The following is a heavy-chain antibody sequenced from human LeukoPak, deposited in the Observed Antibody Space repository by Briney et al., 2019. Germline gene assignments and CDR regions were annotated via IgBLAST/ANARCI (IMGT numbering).Heavy chain of an antibody. V-gene: IGHV4-61*02. J-gene: IGHJ4*02. D-gene: IGHD3-3*01. CDR3: ARGGTRSGYYTFVY. CDR2: IYSSGST. CDR1: GGSISSGSYY. Sequence: NPSQTLSLTCTVSGGSISSGSYYWSWIRQPAGKGLEWIGRIYSSGSTNYNPSLKSRVTISVDTSKNQFSLKLSSVTAADTAVYNCARGGTRSGYYTFVYWGQGTLVTVSS.